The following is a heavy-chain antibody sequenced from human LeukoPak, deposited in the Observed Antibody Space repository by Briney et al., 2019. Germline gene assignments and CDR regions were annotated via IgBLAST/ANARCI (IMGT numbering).Heavy chain of an antibody. V-gene: IGHV3-48*03. CDR2: ISSSGSTI. CDR3: ARGASGSYELWFDP. D-gene: IGHD1-26*01. CDR1: GFTFSSYE. J-gene: IGHJ5*02. Sequence: PGGSLRLSCAVSGFTFSSYEMNWVRQAPGKGLEWVSYISSSGSTIYYADSVKGRFTISRDNAKNSLYLQMNSLRAEDTAVYYCARGASGSYELWFDPWGQGTLVTVSP.